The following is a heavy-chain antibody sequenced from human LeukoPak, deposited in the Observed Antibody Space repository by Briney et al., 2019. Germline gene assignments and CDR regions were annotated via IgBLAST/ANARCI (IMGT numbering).Heavy chain of an antibody. CDR1: GFNFQIYA. CDR3: SRDGPRDYNILTALDY. Sequence: GTSLRLSCAASGFNFQIYAMHWVRQAPGKGLEWVAIISYGGDNKYYADSVKGRFTISRDNSKSMLYLQMNGLRPEDTAVYYCSRDGPRDYNILTALDYWGQGTVVSVSS. D-gene: IGHD3-9*01. CDR2: ISYGGDNK. V-gene: IGHV3-30*04. J-gene: IGHJ4*02.